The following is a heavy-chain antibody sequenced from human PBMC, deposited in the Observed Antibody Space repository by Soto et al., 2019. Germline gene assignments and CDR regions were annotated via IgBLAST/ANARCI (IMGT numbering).Heavy chain of an antibody. Sequence: GGSLRLSCAASGFTFDDYAMHWVRQAPGKGLEWVSLISWDGGSTYYADSVKGQFTISRDNSKNSLYLQMNSLRAEDTALYYCAKGLSLSHSSSWFFQYYYYGMDVWGQGTTVTVSS. CDR1: GFTFDDYA. J-gene: IGHJ6*02. V-gene: IGHV3-43D*04. CDR3: AKGLSLSHSSSWFFQYYYYGMDV. D-gene: IGHD6-13*01. CDR2: ISWDGGST.